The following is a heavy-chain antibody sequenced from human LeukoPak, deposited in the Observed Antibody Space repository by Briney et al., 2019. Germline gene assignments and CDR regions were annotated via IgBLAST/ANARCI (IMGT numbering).Heavy chain of an antibody. CDR1: GFTFSSYA. CDR3: AMSTYYYGSGSYYNSYAFDI. CDR2: ISGSGGST. V-gene: IGHV3-23*01. Sequence: GGSLRLSCAVSGFTFSSYAMSWVRQAPGKGLEWVSAISGSGGSTYYADSVKGRFTISRDNSKNTLYLQMNSLRAEDTAVYYCAMSTYYYGSGSYYNSYAFDIWGQGTMVTVSS. J-gene: IGHJ3*02. D-gene: IGHD3-10*01.